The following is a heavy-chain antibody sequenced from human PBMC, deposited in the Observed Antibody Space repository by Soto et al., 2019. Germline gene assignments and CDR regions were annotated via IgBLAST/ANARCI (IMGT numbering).Heavy chain of an antibody. J-gene: IGHJ4*02. CDR1: GFTFRIYA. Sequence: QVQLVESVGGVVQPGRSLRLSCAASGFTFRIYAIHCVRQAPGKGLEWVAVISYDGSNKYYADSVKGRFTISRDNSKNTLYLQMNSLRAEDTAVYYCATLAVAGEGSDYWGQGTLVTVSS. V-gene: IGHV3-30-3*01. D-gene: IGHD6-19*01. CDR2: ISYDGSNK. CDR3: ATLAVAGEGSDY.